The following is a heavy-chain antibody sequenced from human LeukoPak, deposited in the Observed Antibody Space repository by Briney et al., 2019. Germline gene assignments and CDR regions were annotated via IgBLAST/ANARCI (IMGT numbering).Heavy chain of an antibody. Sequence: SETLSLTCTVSGYSISRGYYWGWIRQPPGKGLEWIGSIYHSGSTYYNPSLKSRVTISVDTSKNQFSLKLSSATAADTAVYYCARDPITISNSDWFDPWGQGTLVTVSS. V-gene: IGHV4-38-2*02. CDR2: IYHSGST. D-gene: IGHD3-3*01. CDR1: GYSISRGYY. J-gene: IGHJ5*02. CDR3: ARDPITISNSDWFDP.